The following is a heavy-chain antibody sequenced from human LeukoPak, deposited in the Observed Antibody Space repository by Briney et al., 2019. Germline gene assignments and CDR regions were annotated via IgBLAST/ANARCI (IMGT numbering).Heavy chain of an antibody. CDR3: GRDSWKHFLDY. V-gene: IGHV3-7*01. CDR2: INQDGSFA. CDR1: ESTFSTSW. Sequence: GGPLRPSCAVLESTFSTSWMAWVRKSPGKGLKWVGHINQDGSFADYVDSVKGRFSISRGNAENSLYLQMNSLRGEDTAVYYCGRDSWKHFLDYWGQGTLVTVSS. D-gene: IGHD1-1*01. J-gene: IGHJ4*02.